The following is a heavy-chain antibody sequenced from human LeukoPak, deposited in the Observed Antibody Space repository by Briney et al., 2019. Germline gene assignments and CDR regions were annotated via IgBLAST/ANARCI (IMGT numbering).Heavy chain of an antibody. CDR3: ARGLPPSYYYDSSGREGPLEY. CDR2: INPNSGGT. V-gene: IGHV1-2*02. CDR1: GYTFTGYY. J-gene: IGHJ4*02. D-gene: IGHD3-22*01. Sequence: GASVKVSCKASGYTFTGYYMHWVRQAPGQGLEWMGWINPNSGGTNYAQKFQGRVTMNRDTSISTAYMELSRLRSDDTAVYYCARGLPPSYYYDSSGREGPLEYWGQGTLVTVSS.